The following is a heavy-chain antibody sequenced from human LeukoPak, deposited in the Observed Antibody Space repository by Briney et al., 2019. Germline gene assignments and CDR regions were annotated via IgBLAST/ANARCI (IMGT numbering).Heavy chain of an antibody. Sequence: PGGSLRLSCAASGFSVDDYAMHWVRHAPGKGLEWVSGISWNSGSTGYADSVKGRFTISRDNAKNSLYLQMNSLRAEDTALYYCAKDSTPYYFYYYGMDVWGQGTTVTVSS. V-gene: IGHV3-9*01. J-gene: IGHJ6*02. CDR3: AKDSTPYYFYYYGMDV. CDR1: GFSVDDYA. CDR2: ISWNSGST.